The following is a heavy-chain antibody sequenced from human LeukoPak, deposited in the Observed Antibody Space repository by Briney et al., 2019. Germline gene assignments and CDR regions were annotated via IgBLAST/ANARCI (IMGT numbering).Heavy chain of an antibody. J-gene: IGHJ4*02. Sequence: PSETLSLTCAVSGYSISSGYYWGGIRQPPGKGLEWIGSIYHSGSSYYNPSLNSRVTISVDPSKNQFYLKLSSVPAADTAVYYCARRDLLIAVAGEGFDYWGQGTLVTVSS. V-gene: IGHV4-38-2*01. CDR2: IYHSGSS. CDR1: GYSISSGYY. D-gene: IGHD6-19*01. CDR3: ARRDLLIAVAGEGFDY.